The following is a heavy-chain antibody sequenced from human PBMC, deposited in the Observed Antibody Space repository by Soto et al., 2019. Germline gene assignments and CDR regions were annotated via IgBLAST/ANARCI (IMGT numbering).Heavy chain of an antibody. J-gene: IGHJ4*02. CDR3: ARVRAHSSSGWP. V-gene: IGHV4-34*01. CDR2: INHSGST. CDR1: GGSFSGYY. Sequence: SETLSLTCAVYGGSFSGYYWSWIRQPPGKGLEWIGEINHSGSTNYNPSLKSRVTISVDTSKDQFSLKLSSVTAADTAVYYCARVRAHSSSGWPWGQGTLVTVSS. D-gene: IGHD6-19*01.